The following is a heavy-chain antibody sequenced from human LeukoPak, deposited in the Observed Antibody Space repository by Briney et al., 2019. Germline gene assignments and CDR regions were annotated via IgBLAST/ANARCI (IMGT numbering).Heavy chain of an antibody. J-gene: IGHJ6*02. CDR1: GFTFSSYE. Sequence: PGGSLRLSCAASGFTFSSYEMNWVRQAPGKGLEWVSYISSSSSYTNYADSVKGRFTISRDNAKNSLYLQMNSLRAEDTAVYYCARAIPGVVYGMDVWGQGTTVTVSS. CDR2: ISSSSSYT. D-gene: IGHD2-15*01. CDR3: ARAIPGVVYGMDV. V-gene: IGHV3-21*05.